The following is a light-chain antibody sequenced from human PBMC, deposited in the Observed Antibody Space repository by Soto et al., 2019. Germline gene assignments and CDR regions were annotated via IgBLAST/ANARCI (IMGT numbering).Light chain of an antibody. CDR3: QQSYSTPST. CDR1: QSISSY. V-gene: IGKV1-39*01. CDR2: AAP. J-gene: IGKJ5*01. Sequence: ILLTQSPSSLSASVGDRVAITCRASQSISSYLNWYQQKPGKAPKLLIYAAPSLQSGVPSRFSGSGSGTDFTLTISSLQPEDFATYYCQQSYSTPSTFGQGTRLEIK.